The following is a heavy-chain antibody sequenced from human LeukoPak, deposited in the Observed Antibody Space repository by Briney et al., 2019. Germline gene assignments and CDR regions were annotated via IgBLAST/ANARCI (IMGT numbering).Heavy chain of an antibody. D-gene: IGHD6-13*01. V-gene: IGHV4-30-2*01. J-gene: IGHJ4*02. CDR3: ARGRGAAAGKDY. Sequence: SQTLSLTCTVSGGSISSGGYYWSWIRQPPGKGLEWIGEINHSGSTNYNPSLKSRVTISVDTSKNQFSLKLSSVTAADTAVYYCARGRGAAAGKDYWGQGTLVTVSS. CDR2: INHSGST. CDR1: GGSISSGGYY.